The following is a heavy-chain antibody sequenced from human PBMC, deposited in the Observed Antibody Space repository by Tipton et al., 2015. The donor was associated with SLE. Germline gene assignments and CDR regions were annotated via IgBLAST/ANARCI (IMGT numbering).Heavy chain of an antibody. CDR2: ISSSGSTI. CDR3: AKTLDYGDLTGY. CDR1: GFTFSSYD. V-gene: IGHV3-48*01. Sequence: SLRLSCAASGFTFSSYDMHWVRQAPGKGLEWVSYISSSGSTIYYADSVKGRFTISRDNSKNTLYLQMNSLRAEDTAVYYCAKTLDYGDLTGYWGQGTLVTVSS. J-gene: IGHJ4*02. D-gene: IGHD4-17*01.